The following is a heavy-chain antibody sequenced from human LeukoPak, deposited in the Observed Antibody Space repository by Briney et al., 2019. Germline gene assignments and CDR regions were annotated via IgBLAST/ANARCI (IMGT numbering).Heavy chain of an antibody. V-gene: IGHV4-31*03. Sequence: PSQTLSLTCTVSGGSISSGGYYWSWIRQHPGKGLEWIGYIYYSGSTYYNPSPKSRVTISVDTSKNQFSLKLSSVTAADTAVYYCAGGTADRVVVSTYYFDYWGQGTLVTVSS. D-gene: IGHD2-21*01. CDR1: GGSISSGGYY. J-gene: IGHJ4*02. CDR2: IYYSGST. CDR3: AGGTADRVVVSTYYFDY.